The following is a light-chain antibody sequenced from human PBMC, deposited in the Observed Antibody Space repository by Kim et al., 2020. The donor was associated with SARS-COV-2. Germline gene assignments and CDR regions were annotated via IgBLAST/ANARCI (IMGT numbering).Light chain of an antibody. J-gene: IGKJ4*01. Sequence: ASIGDRVNITCRASQGIGNYLAWFQQKPGEAPKSLIYDASSLQSGVPSKFSGSGSGRDFTLTISSLQPEDCATYYCQQYDLYPLTFGGGTKVDIK. V-gene: IGKV1-16*02. CDR3: QQYDLYPLT. CDR1: QGIGNY. CDR2: DAS.